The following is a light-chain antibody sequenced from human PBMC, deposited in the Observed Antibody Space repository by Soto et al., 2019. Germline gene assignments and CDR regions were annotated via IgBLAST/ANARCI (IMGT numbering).Light chain of an antibody. CDR1: QSVSRNY. V-gene: IGKV3-20*01. CDR2: GVS. J-gene: IGKJ1*01. Sequence: EIVLTQSPGTLSLSPGERATLSCRASQSVSRNYLAWYQQKPGRAPRLLIYGVSSRAADIPDRFSGSGSGTDFTLTISRLEREDLAVYYCQQYGTSRAFGQGTKVEIK. CDR3: QQYGTSRA.